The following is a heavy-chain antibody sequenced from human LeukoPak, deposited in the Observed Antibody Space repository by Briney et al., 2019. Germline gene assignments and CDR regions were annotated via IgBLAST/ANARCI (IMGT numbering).Heavy chain of an antibody. D-gene: IGHD3-22*01. V-gene: IGHV3-23*01. J-gene: IGHJ3*02. CDR2: LSGSGDTT. CDR1: GFTFSSYA. CDR3: AKDSPMTINYYDSSGSPDAFDI. Sequence: GGSLRLSCTASGFTFSSYAMSWVRQAPGKGLEWVSSLSGSGDTTYYADSVKGRFTISRDNSKNTLYLQLNSLRAEDTAVYYCAKDSPMTINYYDSSGSPDAFDIWGQGTMVTVSS.